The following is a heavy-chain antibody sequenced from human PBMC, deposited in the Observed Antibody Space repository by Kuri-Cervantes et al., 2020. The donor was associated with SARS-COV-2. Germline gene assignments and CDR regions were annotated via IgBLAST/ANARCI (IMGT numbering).Heavy chain of an antibody. CDR3: ARDGVVDTVMVRYYYYYMDV. D-gene: IGHD5-18*01. J-gene: IGHJ6*03. Sequence: GSLRLSCTVSGGSISSSSYYWGWIRQPPGKGLEWIGGIYYSGSTYYNPSLKSRVTMSVDTSKNQFSLRLSSVTAADTAVYYCARDGVVDTVMVRYYYYYMDVWGKGTTVTVSS. CDR1: GGSISSSSYY. V-gene: IGHV4-39*07. CDR2: IYYSGST.